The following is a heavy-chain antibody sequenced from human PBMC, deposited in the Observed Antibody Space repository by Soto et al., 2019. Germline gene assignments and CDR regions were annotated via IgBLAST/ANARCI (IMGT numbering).Heavy chain of an antibody. V-gene: IGHV3-21*01. CDR3: ARDQSITMIVVVINDAFDI. CDR2: ISSSSSYI. Sequence: GGSLRLSCAASGFTFSSYSMNWVRQAPGKGLEWVSSISSSSSYIYYADSVKGRFTISRDNAKNSLYLQMNSLRAEDTAVYYCARDQSITMIVVVINDAFDIWGQGTMVTVSS. D-gene: IGHD3-22*01. CDR1: GFTFSSYS. J-gene: IGHJ3*02.